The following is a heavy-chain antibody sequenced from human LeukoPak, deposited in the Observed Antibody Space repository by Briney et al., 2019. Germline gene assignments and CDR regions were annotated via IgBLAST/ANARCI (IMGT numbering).Heavy chain of an antibody. CDR3: ARDTRIAAAAINGMDV. Sequence: GASVKVSCKASGYTFTSYAMNWVRQAPGQGLEWMGWINPNSGGTNYAQKFQGWVTMTRDTSISTAYMELSRLRSDDTAVYYCARDTRIAAAAINGMDVWGQGTTVTVSS. V-gene: IGHV1-2*04. CDR2: INPNSGGT. D-gene: IGHD6-13*01. J-gene: IGHJ6*02. CDR1: GYTFTSYA.